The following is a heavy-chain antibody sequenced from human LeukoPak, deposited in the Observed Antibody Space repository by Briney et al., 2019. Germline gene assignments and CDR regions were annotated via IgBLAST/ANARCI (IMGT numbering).Heavy chain of an antibody. J-gene: IGHJ4*02. CDR1: SGSINSGGYS. CDR2: ISHSGST. D-gene: IGHD3-22*01. CDR3: ARLFDSSGYYHFDY. V-gene: IGHV4-30-2*01. Sequence: SETLSLTCAVSSGSINSGGYSWSWIRQPPGKGLEYIAYISHSGSTYYNPSLKTRVTISKDRSKNQFSLKLSSVTAADTAVYYCARLFDSSGYYHFDYWGQGILVTVSS.